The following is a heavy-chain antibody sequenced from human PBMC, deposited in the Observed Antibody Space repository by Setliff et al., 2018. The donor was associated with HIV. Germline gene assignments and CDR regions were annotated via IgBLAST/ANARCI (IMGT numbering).Heavy chain of an antibody. CDR2: IYHTGRT. V-gene: IGHV4-39*01. J-gene: IGHJ5*02. CDR1: GGSIDNNKYY. Sequence: SETLSLTCSVSGGSIDNNKYYWTWIRQPPGKGLEWTGSIYHTGRTYYNRSLESRLTISIDTSKNQVSLKLTSVTAADTAMYYCASRIYYYDESRVLREEGFVPWGQGTLVTVSS. D-gene: IGHD3-22*01. CDR3: ASRIYYYDESRVLREEGFVP.